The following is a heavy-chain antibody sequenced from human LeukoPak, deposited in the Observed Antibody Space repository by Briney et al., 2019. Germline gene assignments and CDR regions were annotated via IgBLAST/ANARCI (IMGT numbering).Heavy chain of an antibody. CDR1: GFTFSTYS. D-gene: IGHD3-22*01. J-gene: IGHJ4*02. CDR3: ARDPPYSDSSGYYYDY. CDR2: ISGSSIYI. V-gene: IGHV3-21*01. Sequence: GGSLRLSCAASGFTFSTYSMNWVRQAPGKGLEWVSSISGSSIYIYYADSVKGRFTISRDNAKNSLYLQMNSLRAEDTAVYYCARDPPYSDSSGYYYDYWGQGTLDTVSS.